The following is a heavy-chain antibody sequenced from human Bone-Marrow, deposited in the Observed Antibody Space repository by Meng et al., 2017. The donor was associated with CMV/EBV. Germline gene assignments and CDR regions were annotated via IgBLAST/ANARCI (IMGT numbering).Heavy chain of an antibody. Sequence: SGYSFTTYGINWVRQMPGKGLEWMGRFDPSDSYTNYSPSFQGHVTFSADRTISTAYLQWSSLKASDTAMYYCARMSSGWNLGWFDPWGQGTLVTVSS. CDR3: ARMSSGWNLGWFDP. CDR2: FDPSDSYT. J-gene: IGHJ5*02. V-gene: IGHV5-10-1*01. CDR1: GYSFTTYG. D-gene: IGHD6-19*01.